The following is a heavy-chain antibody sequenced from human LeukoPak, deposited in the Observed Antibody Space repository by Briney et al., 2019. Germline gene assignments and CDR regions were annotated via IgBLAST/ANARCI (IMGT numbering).Heavy chain of an antibody. J-gene: IGHJ4*02. V-gene: IGHV3-48*04. CDR2: ISSSSSTI. CDR3: ARDLGDSSGYHARFDY. D-gene: IGHD3-22*01. Sequence: GGSLRLSCTASEFTFSTYSMNWVRQAPGKGLEWVSYISSSSSTIYYADSVKGRFTISRDNAKNSLYLQMNSLRAEDTAVYYCARDLGDSSGYHARFDYWGQGTLVTVSS. CDR1: EFTFSTYS.